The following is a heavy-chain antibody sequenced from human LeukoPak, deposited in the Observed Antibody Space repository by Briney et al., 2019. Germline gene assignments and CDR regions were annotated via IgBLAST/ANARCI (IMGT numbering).Heavy chain of an antibody. D-gene: IGHD6-19*01. V-gene: IGHV1-69*13. Sequence: SVKVSCKASGYTFTNYYVHWVRQAPGQGLEWMGGIIPIFGTANYAQKFQGRVTITADESTSTAYMELSSLRSEDTAVYYCAITAVAHPDDYWGQGTLVTVSS. CDR2: IIPIFGTA. CDR1: GYTFTNYY. J-gene: IGHJ4*02. CDR3: AITAVAHPDDY.